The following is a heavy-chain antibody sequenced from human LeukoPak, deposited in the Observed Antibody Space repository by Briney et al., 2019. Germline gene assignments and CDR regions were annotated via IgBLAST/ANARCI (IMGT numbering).Heavy chain of an antibody. Sequence: PGGSLRLSCAGSGFIFSTYAMSWVRQAPGKGLEWVSVISGSGGSTYYADSVKGRFTISRDNSKNTLYLQMNSLRADDTAVYYCAKAKTQAMVLPGNYWGQGTLVTVSS. CDR3: AKAKTQAMVLPGNY. J-gene: IGHJ4*02. CDR1: GFIFSTYA. CDR2: ISGSGGST. D-gene: IGHD5-18*01. V-gene: IGHV3-23*01.